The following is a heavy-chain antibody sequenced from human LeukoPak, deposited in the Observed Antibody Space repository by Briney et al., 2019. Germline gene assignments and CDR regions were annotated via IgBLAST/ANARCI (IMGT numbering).Heavy chain of an antibody. V-gene: IGHV1-69*13. CDR1: GGTFSSYA. CDR3: ARPKTYYYEDTDLKVWVRGPLDY. Sequence: SVKVSCKASGGTFSSYALGWVRQAPGQGLEWMGGIIPFFGTPNYAQRFQDRVTISADESTSTFYMELRSLRSEDTAVYYCARPKTYYYEDTDLKVWVRGPLDYWGQGTLVTVSS. CDR2: IIPFFGTP. J-gene: IGHJ4*02. D-gene: IGHD3-22*01.